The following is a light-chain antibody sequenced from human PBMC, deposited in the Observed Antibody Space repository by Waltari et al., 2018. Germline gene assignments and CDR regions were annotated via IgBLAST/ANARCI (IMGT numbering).Light chain of an antibody. Sequence: QSVLTQPPSASGTPGQRVTISCSGNSSNIGNNYVYWYQHLPGTAPKLLIYRNPLRPSGVLDRFAASKSGTSASLAISGLRSEDEADYYCSAWDDSLSGRHVFGTGTKVTAL. V-gene: IGLV1-47*01. CDR1: SSNIGNNY. CDR2: RNP. J-gene: IGLJ1*01. CDR3: SAWDDSLSGRHV.